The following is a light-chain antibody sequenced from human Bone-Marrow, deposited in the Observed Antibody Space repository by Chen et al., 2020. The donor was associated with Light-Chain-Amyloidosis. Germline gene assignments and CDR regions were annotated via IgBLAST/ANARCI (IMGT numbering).Light chain of an antibody. J-gene: IGLJ1*01. Sequence: QSALTQPASVSGSPGQSITISCTGTSSDVGGDNHVSWYQQHPDTAPKLMIYEVTNRPSWVPDRFSVAKSANTASLTISVLQTEDEADYFCSSYTITNTLVFGSGTRVTVL. V-gene: IGLV2-14*01. CDR3: SSYTITNTLV. CDR1: SSDVGGDNH. CDR2: EVT.